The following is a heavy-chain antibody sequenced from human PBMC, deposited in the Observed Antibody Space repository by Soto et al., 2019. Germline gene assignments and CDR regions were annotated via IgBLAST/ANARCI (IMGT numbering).Heavy chain of an antibody. D-gene: IGHD2-2*02. J-gene: IGHJ4*02. Sequence: PGGSLRLSCAASGFTFSHYAMSWVRQAPGKGLEWVSAISASGGSTYYADSVKGRFTISRDNSKNSLYLQLNSLRAEDTAIYYCAKAVGYCTSTSCYNFDYWGQGTLVTVSS. CDR2: ISASGGST. CDR3: AKAVGYCTSTSCYNFDY. CDR1: GFTFSHYA. V-gene: IGHV3-23*01.